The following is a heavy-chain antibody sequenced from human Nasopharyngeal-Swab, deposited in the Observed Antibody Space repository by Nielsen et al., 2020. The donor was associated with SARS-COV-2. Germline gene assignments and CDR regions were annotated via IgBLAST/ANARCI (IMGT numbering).Heavy chain of an antibody. CDR2: IKSKTDGGTT. D-gene: IGHD6-13*01. Sequence: GESLKISCAASGFTFSNAWMSWVRQAPGKGLEWVGRIKSKTDGGTTDYAAPVKGRFTISRDDSKNTLYLQMNSLKTEDTAVYYCTTDVAAAGSRYYYYYGMDFWGQGTTVTVSS. J-gene: IGHJ6*02. CDR1: GFTFSNAW. V-gene: IGHV3-15*01. CDR3: TTDVAAAGSRYYYYYGMDF.